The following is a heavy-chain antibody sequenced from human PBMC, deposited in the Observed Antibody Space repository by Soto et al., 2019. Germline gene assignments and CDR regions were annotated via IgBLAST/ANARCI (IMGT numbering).Heavy chain of an antibody. D-gene: IGHD1-26*01. Sequence: GGSLRLSCAASGFTFSSYAMHWVRQAPGKGLEWVAVISYDGSNKYYADSVKGRFTISRDNSKNTLYLQMNSLRAEDTAVYYCARDLGLGVGATAGGYYYYYGMDVWGQGTTVTVSS. CDR1: GFTFSSYA. CDR3: ARDLGLGVGATAGGYYYYYGMDV. V-gene: IGHV3-30-3*01. CDR2: ISYDGSNK. J-gene: IGHJ6*02.